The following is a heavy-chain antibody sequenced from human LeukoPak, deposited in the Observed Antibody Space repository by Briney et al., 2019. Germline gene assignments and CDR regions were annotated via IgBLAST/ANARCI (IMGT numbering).Heavy chain of an antibody. V-gene: IGHV4-30-4*01. D-gene: IGHD3-3*01. CDR3: ARGADGYYDFWSGYYDYYYYYGMDV. J-gene: IGHJ6*02. CDR2: IYYSGST. CDR1: GGSISSGDYY. Sequence: SETLSLTCTVSGGSISSGDYYWSGIRQPPGKGLEWIGYIYYSGSTYYNPSLKSRVTISVDTSKNQFSLKLSSVTAADTAVYYCARGADGYYDFWSGYYDYYYYYGMDVWGQGTTVTVSS.